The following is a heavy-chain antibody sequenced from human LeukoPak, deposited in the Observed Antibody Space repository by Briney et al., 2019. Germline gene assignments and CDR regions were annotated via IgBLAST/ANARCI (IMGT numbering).Heavy chain of an antibody. Sequence: SETLSLTCTVSGGSISSYYWSWIRQPPGMGLEWIGYIYYSGSTNYNPSLKSRVTISVDTSKNQFSLKLSSVTAADTAVYYCARWRAFCSGGSCYSRWFDPWGQGTLVTVSS. D-gene: IGHD2-15*01. J-gene: IGHJ5*02. CDR1: GGSISSYY. V-gene: IGHV4-59*08. CDR2: IYYSGST. CDR3: ARWRAFCSGGSCYSRWFDP.